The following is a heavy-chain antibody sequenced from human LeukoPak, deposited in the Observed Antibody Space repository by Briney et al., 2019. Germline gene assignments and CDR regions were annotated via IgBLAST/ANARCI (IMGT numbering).Heavy chain of an antibody. CDR2: IYYTGNT. D-gene: IGHD5-12*01. V-gene: IGHV4-59*01. J-gene: IGHJ4*02. Sequence: PSETLSLTCTVSGGSISGFFWNWIRQPPGKGLEWIGYIYYTGNTNYNPSLQNRVTISVDTSKNQLSPKLTPVTAADTAAYYCARSPVWLPDYRGQGTLVAVSS. CDR3: ARSPVWLPDY. CDR1: GGSISGFF.